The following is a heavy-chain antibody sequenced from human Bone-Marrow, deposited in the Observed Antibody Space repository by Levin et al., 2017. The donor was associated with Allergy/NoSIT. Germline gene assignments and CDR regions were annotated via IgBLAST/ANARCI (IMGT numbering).Heavy chain of an antibody. V-gene: IGHV3-33*01. D-gene: IGHD6-19*01. CDR2: IWYDGSNK. Sequence: PGGSLRLSCAASGFTFSSYGLHWVRQAPGKGLEWVAVIWYDGSNKYYADSVKGRSTISRDNSKNTLYLQMNSLRAEDTAVYYCARDFPRAVAGTCRPPTDYYYGMDVWGQGTTVTVSS. CDR1: GFTFSSYG. CDR3: ARDFPRAVAGTCRPPTDYYYGMDV. J-gene: IGHJ6*02.